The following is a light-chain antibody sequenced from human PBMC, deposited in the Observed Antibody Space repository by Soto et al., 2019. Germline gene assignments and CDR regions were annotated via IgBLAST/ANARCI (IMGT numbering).Light chain of an antibody. Sequence: DIQMTQSAATLSASLGERVTITWRASQSISSWLAWYQQKQGKAPKILIYDASSLESGVPSRFSGSGYGTEFNLTISSLQPDDFATYYCQQYNSYSWTFGQGTRVDIK. J-gene: IGKJ1*01. V-gene: IGKV1-5*01. CDR3: QQYNSYSWT. CDR2: DAS. CDR1: QSISSW.